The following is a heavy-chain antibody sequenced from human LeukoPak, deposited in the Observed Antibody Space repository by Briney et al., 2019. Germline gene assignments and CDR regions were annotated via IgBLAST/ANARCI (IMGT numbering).Heavy chain of an antibody. V-gene: IGHV3-21*01. CDR2: ISSSSSYT. J-gene: IGHJ4*02. CDR1: GFTFSSYS. CDR3: ARRREWEPPDY. D-gene: IGHD1-26*01. Sequence: GGSLRLSCAASGFTFSSYSMNWVRQAPGKGLEWVSSISSSSSYTYYADSVKGRFTISRDNAKNSLYLQMNSLRAEDTAVYYCARRREWEPPDYWGQGTLVTVSS.